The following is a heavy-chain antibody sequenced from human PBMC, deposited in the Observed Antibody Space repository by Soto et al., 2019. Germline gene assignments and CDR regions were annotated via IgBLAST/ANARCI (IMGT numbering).Heavy chain of an antibody. Sequence: QPGGSLRLSCAASGFTFSSYAMHWVRQAPGKGLEWVAVISYDGSNKYYADSVKGRFTISRDNSKNTLYLQMNSLRAEDTAVYYCARELNPDLKFDIVARGSYYYYGMDVWGQGTTVTVSS. CDR2: ISYDGSNK. CDR3: ARELNPDLKFDIVARGSYYYYGMDV. J-gene: IGHJ6*02. CDR1: GFTFSSYA. V-gene: IGHV3-30-3*01. D-gene: IGHD5-12*01.